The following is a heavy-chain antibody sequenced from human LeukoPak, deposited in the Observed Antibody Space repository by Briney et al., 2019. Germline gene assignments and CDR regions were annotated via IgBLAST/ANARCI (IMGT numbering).Heavy chain of an antibody. CDR2: ISYDGSNK. Sequence: GGSLRLSCAASGFTFSSYGMHWVRQAPGKGLEWVAVISYDGSNKYYADSVKGRFTISRDNSKNTLYLQMNSLRAEDTAVYYCAKLYYYDSSGYYDTDSLDAFDIWGQGTMVTVSS. J-gene: IGHJ3*02. D-gene: IGHD3-22*01. CDR3: AKLYYYDSSGYYDTDSLDAFDI. CDR1: GFTFSSYG. V-gene: IGHV3-30*18.